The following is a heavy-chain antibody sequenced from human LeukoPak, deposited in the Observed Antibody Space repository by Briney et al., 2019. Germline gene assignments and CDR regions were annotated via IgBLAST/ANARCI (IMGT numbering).Heavy chain of an antibody. Sequence: PGGSLRLSWTASGFTFNDYSMNWVRQAPGKGLEWVSSISRRSRHVYYAGSVKGRFTISRDDAKNSLYLQMNSLRAEDMAVYFCVRDLMGSGSTTAYLHHWGQGTLVTVSS. V-gene: IGHV3-21*01. D-gene: IGHD1-1*01. CDR2: ISRRSRHV. CDR3: VRDLMGSGSTTAYLHH. J-gene: IGHJ1*01. CDR1: GFTFNDYS.